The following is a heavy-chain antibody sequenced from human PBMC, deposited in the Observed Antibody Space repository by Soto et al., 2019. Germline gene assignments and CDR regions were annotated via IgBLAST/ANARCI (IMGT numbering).Heavy chain of an antibody. V-gene: IGHV4-34*01. CDR2: INHSGST. D-gene: IGHD4-4*01. J-gene: IGHJ6*03. CDR1: GGSFSGYY. Sequence: QVQLQQWGAGLLKPSETLSLTCAVYGGSFSGYYWSWIRQPPGKGLEWIGEINHSGSTNYNPSLKSRVTISVDTSKNQFSLKLSSVTAADTAVYYCARGQRGSTVTTLRYYYYYMDVWGKGTTVTVSS. CDR3: ARGQRGSTVTTLRYYYYYMDV.